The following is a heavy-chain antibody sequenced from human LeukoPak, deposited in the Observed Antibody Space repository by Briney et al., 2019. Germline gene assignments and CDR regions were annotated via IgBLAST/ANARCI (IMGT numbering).Heavy chain of an antibody. CDR2: IYYSGNT. Sequence: PSETLSLTCTVSGVSISSSNSYWGWIRQPPGKGLEWIGSIYYSGNTYYNASLKSRVTISVDTSKNQFSLKLSSVTAADTAVYYCARSYYYGSGSYFYFDYWGQGTLVTVSS. V-gene: IGHV4-39*07. D-gene: IGHD3-10*01. CDR1: GVSISSSNSY. CDR3: ARSYYYGSGSYFYFDY. J-gene: IGHJ4*02.